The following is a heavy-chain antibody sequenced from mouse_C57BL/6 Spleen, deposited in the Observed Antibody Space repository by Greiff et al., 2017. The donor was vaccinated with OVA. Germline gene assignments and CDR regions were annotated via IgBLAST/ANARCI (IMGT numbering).Heavy chain of an antibody. V-gene: IGHV5-16*01. CDR1: GFTFSDYY. CDR2: INYDGSST. CDR3: ARYGNYVGFDY. Sequence: EVQLVESEGGLVQPGSSMKLSCTASGFTFSDYYMAWVRQVPEKGLEWVANINYDGSSTYYLDSLKSRFIISRDNAKNILYLQMSSLKSEDTATYYCARYGNYVGFDYWGQGTTLTVSS. D-gene: IGHD2-10*02. J-gene: IGHJ2*01.